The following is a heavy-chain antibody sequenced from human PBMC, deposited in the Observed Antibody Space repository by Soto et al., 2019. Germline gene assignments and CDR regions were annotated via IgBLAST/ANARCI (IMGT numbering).Heavy chain of an antibody. D-gene: IGHD3-22*01. CDR3: ATSSLTDRTYGMDV. CDR2: ISYDGSNK. V-gene: IGHV3-30-3*01. CDR1: GFTFSSYA. Sequence: GSLRLSCAASGFTFSSYAMHWVRQAPGKGLEWVAVISYDGSNKYYADSVKGRFTISRDNSKNTLYLQMNSLRAEDTAVYYCATSSLTDRTYGMDVWGQAITVTVS. J-gene: IGHJ6*02.